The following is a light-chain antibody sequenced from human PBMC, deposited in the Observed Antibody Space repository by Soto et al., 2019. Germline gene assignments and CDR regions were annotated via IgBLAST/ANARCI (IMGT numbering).Light chain of an antibody. CDR1: SSDVGGYDY. CDR3: SSYTTTSTYV. J-gene: IGLJ1*01. V-gene: IGLV2-14*01. Sequence: QSVLTQPASVSGSPGHSVTISCTGTSSDVGGYDYVSWYQQHPGKAPRFMIYEVTNRPSGVSHRFSGSKSGNTASLTISGLQAEDEADYYCSSYTTTSTYVFGTGTKVTVL. CDR2: EVT.